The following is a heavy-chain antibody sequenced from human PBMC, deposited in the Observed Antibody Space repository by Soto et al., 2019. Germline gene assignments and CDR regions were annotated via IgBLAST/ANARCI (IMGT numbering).Heavy chain of an antibody. CDR3: ARFITMVRGVGYYFDY. CDR2: TYYRSKWYN. CDR1: GDSVSSNSAA. Sequence: SQTLSLTCAISGDSVSSNSAAWNWIRQSPSRGLEWLGRTYYRSKWYNDYAVSVKSRITINPDTSKNQFSLQLNSVTPEDTAVYYCARFITMVRGVGYYFDYWGQGTLVTVSS. V-gene: IGHV6-1*01. J-gene: IGHJ4*02. D-gene: IGHD3-10*01.